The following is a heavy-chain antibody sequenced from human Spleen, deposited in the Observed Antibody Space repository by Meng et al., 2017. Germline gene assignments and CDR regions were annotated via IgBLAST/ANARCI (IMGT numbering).Heavy chain of an antibody. CDR1: GGSFSGYY. Sequence: GSLRLSCAVYGGSFSGYYWSWIRQPPGKGLEWIGEINHSGSTNYNPSLKSRVTISVDTSKNQFSLKLSSVTAADTAVYYCARGPTWIQLWLHKNSFDYWGQGTLVTVSS. J-gene: IGHJ4*02. D-gene: IGHD5-18*01. CDR2: INHSGST. CDR3: ARGPTWIQLWLHKNSFDY. V-gene: IGHV4-34*01.